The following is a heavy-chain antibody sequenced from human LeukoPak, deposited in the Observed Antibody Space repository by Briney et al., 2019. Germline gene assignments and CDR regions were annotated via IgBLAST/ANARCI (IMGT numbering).Heavy chain of an antibody. V-gene: IGHV4-39*07. CDR1: GGSVSSSTYY. J-gene: IGHJ4*02. Sequence: SETLSLTCTVSGGSVSSSTYYWGWIRQPPGRGLEWIGSIYYSGSTYYNPSLKSRVTISVDTSMNQFSLRLSSVTAADTAVYYCARDPFRSSFDSWGQGTLVTISS. CDR3: ARDPFRSSFDS. D-gene: IGHD1-26*01. CDR2: IYYSGST.